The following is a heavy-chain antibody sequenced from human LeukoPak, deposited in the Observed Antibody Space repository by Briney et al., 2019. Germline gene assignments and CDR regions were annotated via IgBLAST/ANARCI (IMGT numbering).Heavy chain of an antibody. V-gene: IGHV3-21*04. J-gene: IGHJ5*02. D-gene: IGHD5-18*01. CDR2: ISSSSSYI. CDR1: GFTFSSYS. CDR3: AKRDRGPRGYSYGP. Sequence: TGGSLRLSCAASGFTFSSYSMNWVRQAPGKGLEWVSSISSSSSYIYYADSVKGRFTISRDNAKNSLYLQMNSLRAEDTAVYYCAKRDRGPRGYSYGPWGQGTLVTVSS.